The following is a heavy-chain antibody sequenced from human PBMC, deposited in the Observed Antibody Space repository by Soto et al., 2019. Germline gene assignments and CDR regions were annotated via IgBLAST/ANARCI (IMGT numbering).Heavy chain of an antibody. V-gene: IGHV3-33*01. CDR1: GFTFSSYG. CDR3: ARDPPNNSSGYFSLDY. Sequence: GGSLRLSCAASGFTFSSYGMHWARQAPGKGLEWVAVMWSEGGNKHYADSVKGRFTISRDNSKNTLYLQMNSLRAEDTAVYYSARDPPNNSSGYFSLDYWGQGTLVTVSA. J-gene: IGHJ4*02. D-gene: IGHD3-22*01. CDR2: MWSEGGNK.